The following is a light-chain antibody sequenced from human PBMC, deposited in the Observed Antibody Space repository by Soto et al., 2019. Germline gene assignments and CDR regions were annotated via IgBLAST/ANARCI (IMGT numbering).Light chain of an antibody. CDR2: GAS. V-gene: IGKV3-20*01. J-gene: IGKJ1*01. CDR1: QSVISTY. Sequence: EIVLTQTPGTLSLSPGEGATLSCRASQSVISTYLAWYQQTPGQAPRLLIYGASSRATGIPDRFSGSGSGTDFTLTISRLEPEDFAVYYCQQYGSSQWTFGQGTKVEIK. CDR3: QQYGSSQWT.